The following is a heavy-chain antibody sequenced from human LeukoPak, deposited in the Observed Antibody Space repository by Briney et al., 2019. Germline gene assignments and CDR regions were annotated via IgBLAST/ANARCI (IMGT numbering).Heavy chain of an antibody. CDR1: GFTFNTYE. D-gene: IGHD6-19*01. CDR2: ISYDGSNK. CDR3: ARDYGWLESFDI. V-gene: IGHV3-30-3*01. Sequence: GGSLRFSCEASGFTFNTYEMNWVRQAPGKGLEWVAIISYDGSNKFYADSVKGRFTISRDNSKNTLYVQMNNLRAEDTAVYYCARDYGWLESFDIWGQGTMVTVSS. J-gene: IGHJ3*02.